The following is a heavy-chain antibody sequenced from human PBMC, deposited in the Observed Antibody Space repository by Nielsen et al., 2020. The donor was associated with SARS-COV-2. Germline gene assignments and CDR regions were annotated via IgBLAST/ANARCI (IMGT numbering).Heavy chain of an antibody. CDR1: GYTFTSYA. J-gene: IGHJ4*02. V-gene: IGHV1-3*01. CDR2: INAGNGNT. CDR3: ARDFYYDSGSYYNHPDY. D-gene: IGHD3-10*01. Sequence: ASVKVSCKASGYTFTSYAMHWVRQAPGQRLEWMGWINAGNGNTKYSQKFQGRVTITRDTSASTAYMELSSLRSEDTAVYYCARDFYYDSGSYYNHPDYWGQGTLVTVSS.